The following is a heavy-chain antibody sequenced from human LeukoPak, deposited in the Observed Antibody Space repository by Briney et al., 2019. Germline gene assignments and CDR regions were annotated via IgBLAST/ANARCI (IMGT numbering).Heavy chain of an antibody. CDR3: ARHPYGDYALDY. CDR2: IYYSGST. V-gene: IGHV4-30-4*01. D-gene: IGHD4-17*01. CDR1: GGSISSGDYY. J-gene: IGHJ4*02. Sequence: SQTLSLTCTVSGGSISSGDYYWSWIRQPPGKGLEWIGYIYYSGSTYYNPSLKSRVTISVDTSKNQFSLKLSSVTAADTAVYYCARHPYGDYALDYWGQGILVTVSS.